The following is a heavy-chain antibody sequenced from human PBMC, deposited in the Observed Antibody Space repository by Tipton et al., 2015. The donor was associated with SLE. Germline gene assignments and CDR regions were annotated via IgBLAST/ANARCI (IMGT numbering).Heavy chain of an antibody. J-gene: IGHJ4*02. D-gene: IGHD2-2*02. Sequence: TLSLTCTVSGGSISRSSYYWGWIRQSPGKGLEWIGSIYYSGTTYYNPSLKSRVTISIDTSANQFSLKLSSVTAADTAVYYCARRGPYLGLDYWGLGTRVSVSS. CDR3: ARRGPYLGLDY. CDR1: GGSISRSSYY. CDR2: IYYSGTT. V-gene: IGHV4-39*01.